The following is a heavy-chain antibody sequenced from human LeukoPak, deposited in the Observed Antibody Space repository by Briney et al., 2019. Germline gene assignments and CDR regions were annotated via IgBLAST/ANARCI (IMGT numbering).Heavy chain of an antibody. CDR2: IWYDGSNK. Sequence: GRSLRLSCAASGFTFSSYGMHWVRQAPGKGLEWVAVIWYDGSNKYYADSVKGRFTISRDNSKNTLYLQMNSLRAEETAVYYWATGTDYWGQGTLVTVSS. CDR3: ATGTDY. J-gene: IGHJ4*02. CDR1: GFTFSSYG. V-gene: IGHV3-33*01.